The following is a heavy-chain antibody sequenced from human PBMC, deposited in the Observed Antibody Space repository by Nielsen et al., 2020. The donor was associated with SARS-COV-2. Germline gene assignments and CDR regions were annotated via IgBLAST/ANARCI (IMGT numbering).Heavy chain of an antibody. D-gene: IGHD3-9*01. J-gene: IGHJ4*02. Sequence: GGSLRLSCAASGFTFRTYAMHWVRQAPGQGLEWVASISGTTTYIYYADSLKGRFTISRDNVNNLLFLQMNSLRAEDTALYYCARGLQYFEAYYFDYWGQGTLVTVSS. V-gene: IGHV3-21*01. CDR2: ISGTTTYI. CDR3: ARGLQYFEAYYFDY. CDR1: GFTFRTYA.